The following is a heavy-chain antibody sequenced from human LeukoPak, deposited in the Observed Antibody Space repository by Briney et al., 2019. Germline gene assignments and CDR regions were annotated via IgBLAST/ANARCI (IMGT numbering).Heavy chain of an antibody. CDR1: GYIFTSYY. CDR2: INPSSGST. Sequence: ASVKVSCKASGYIFTSYYMHWVRQDPGQGLEWMGIINPSSGSTSYAQKFQDRVKMTRDTSRSTVYMELSSLRSEDTAVYYCARRAGDHYYFDYWGQGTLVTVSS. J-gene: IGHJ4*02. CDR3: ARRAGDHYYFDY. V-gene: IGHV1-46*01. D-gene: IGHD7-27*01.